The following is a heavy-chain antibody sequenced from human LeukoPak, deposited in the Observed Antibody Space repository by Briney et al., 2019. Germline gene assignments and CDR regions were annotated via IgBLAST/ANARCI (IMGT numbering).Heavy chain of an antibody. CDR2: ITSDGNNK. V-gene: IGHV3-30*02. CDR3: AKEVWQWLLPDY. CDR1: GFTFTSYG. D-gene: IGHD6-19*01. J-gene: IGHJ4*02. Sequence: PGGSLRLSCAASGFTFTSYGMRWVRQAPGKGLEWETFITSDGNNKYYADSVKGRFTISRDNPKNTLYLQMNSLRAEDSAVYYCAKEVWQWLLPDYWGPGTLVTVSS.